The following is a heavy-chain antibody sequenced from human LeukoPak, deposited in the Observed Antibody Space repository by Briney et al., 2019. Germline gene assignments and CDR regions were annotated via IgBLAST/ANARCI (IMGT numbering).Heavy chain of an antibody. CDR3: AREKTYSSSWYSYNWFDP. V-gene: IGHV1-69*01. D-gene: IGHD6-13*01. Sequence: SVKVSCKASGGTFSSYAISWVRQAPGQGLEWMGGIIPIFGTANYAQKFQGRVTITADESTSTAYMELSSLRSEDTAVYYCAREKTYSSSWYSYNWFDPWGQGTLVTVSS. CDR2: IIPIFGTA. CDR1: GGTFSSYA. J-gene: IGHJ5*02.